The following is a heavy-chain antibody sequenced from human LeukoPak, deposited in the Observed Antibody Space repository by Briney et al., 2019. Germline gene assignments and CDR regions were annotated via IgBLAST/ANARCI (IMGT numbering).Heavy chain of an antibody. Sequence: GGSLRLSCVVSGFMFSSYWMNWVRQAPGKGLEWVANIRQDGSEKYYADSVKGRFTVSRDNSKNSLYLEMNSLRVEDTAIYYCVREGGMPKTRYFDYWGQGTLVTVSS. D-gene: IGHD1-1*01. CDR3: VREGGMPKTRYFDY. J-gene: IGHJ4*02. CDR2: IRQDGSEK. CDR1: GFMFSSYW. V-gene: IGHV3-7*01.